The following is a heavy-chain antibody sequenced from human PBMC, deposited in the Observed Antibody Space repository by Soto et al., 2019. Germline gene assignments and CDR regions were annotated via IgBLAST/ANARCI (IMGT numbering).Heavy chain of an antibody. CDR3: ARVKNYDDSSGYYKGYCDF. CDR1: GFSFSDYN. V-gene: IGHV3-48*02. Sequence: GGSLRLSCAASGFSFSDYNMNWVRQAPGKGLEWVSHITSSGTTINYADSVKGRFTVSRDNAKNSLYLQMSSLRDEDTAVYYCARVKNYDDSSGYYKGYCDFWGQGTLVTVS. J-gene: IGHJ4*02. D-gene: IGHD3-22*01. CDR2: ITSSGTTI.